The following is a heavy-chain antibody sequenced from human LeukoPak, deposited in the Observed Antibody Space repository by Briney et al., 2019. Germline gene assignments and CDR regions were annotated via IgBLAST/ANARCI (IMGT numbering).Heavy chain of an antibody. Sequence: PGGSLRLSCAASGFTFSSYAMSWVRQAPGKGLEWVSAISGSGGSTYYADSVKVRFTISRDNSKNTLHLQMNMLRAEDTAVYYCAKGRKYYYGSGSYQDYWGEGTLVTVSS. D-gene: IGHD3-10*01. CDR3: AKGRKYYYGSGSYQDY. J-gene: IGHJ4*02. V-gene: IGHV3-23*01. CDR1: GFTFSSYA. CDR2: ISGSGGST.